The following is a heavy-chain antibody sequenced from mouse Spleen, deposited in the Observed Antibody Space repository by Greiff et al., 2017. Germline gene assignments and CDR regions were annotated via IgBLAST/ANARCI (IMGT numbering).Heavy chain of an antibody. CDR3: ARGGNYLPFAY. CDR2: INPYNGDT. J-gene: IGHJ3*01. CDR1: GYSFTGYF. D-gene: IGHD2-1*01. Sequence: VQLQQSGPELVKPGDSVKISCKASGYSFTGYFMNWVMQSHGKSLEWIGRINPYNGDTFYNQKFKGKATLTVDKSSSTAHMELRSLTSEDSAVYYCARGGNYLPFAYWGQGTLVTVSA. V-gene: IGHV1-20*01.